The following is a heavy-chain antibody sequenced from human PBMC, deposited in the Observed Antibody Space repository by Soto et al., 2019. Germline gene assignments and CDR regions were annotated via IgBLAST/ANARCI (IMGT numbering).Heavy chain of an antibody. Sequence: GGSLRLSCAASGFTFSNAWMNWVRQAPGKGLEWVGRIKSKTDGGTTDYAAPVKGRFTISRDDSKNTLYLQMNSLKTEDTAVYYCTTDQRKHSGYDPDYWGQGTLVTVSS. CDR2: IKSKTDGGTT. D-gene: IGHD5-12*01. CDR3: TTDQRKHSGYDPDY. J-gene: IGHJ4*02. V-gene: IGHV3-15*07. CDR1: GFTFSNAW.